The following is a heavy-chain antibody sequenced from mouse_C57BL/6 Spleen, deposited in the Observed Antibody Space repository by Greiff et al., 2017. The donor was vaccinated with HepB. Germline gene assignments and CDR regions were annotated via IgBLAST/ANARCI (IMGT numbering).Heavy chain of an antibody. D-gene: IGHD3-1*01. CDR2: FYPGSGSI. Sequence: QVQLQQSGAELVKPGASVKLSCKASGYTFTEYTIHWVKQRSGQGLEWIGWFYPGSGSIKYNENFKDKATLTADKSSSTVYMELSSLTSEDSTVYCCARHEEEGYSDRRYFDVWGTGTTVTVSS. J-gene: IGHJ1*03. CDR1: GYTFTEYT. V-gene: IGHV1-62-2*01. CDR3: ARHEEEGYSDRRYFDV.